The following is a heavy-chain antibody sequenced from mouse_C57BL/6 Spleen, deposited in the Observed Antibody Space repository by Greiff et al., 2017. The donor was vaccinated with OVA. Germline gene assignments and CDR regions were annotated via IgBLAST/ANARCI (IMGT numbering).Heavy chain of an antibody. J-gene: IGHJ3*01. CDR3: ARGVYYVNPARFAY. D-gene: IGHD2-1*01. CDR2: IYPGSGST. Sequence: QVQLQQPGAELVKPGASVKMSCKASGYTFTSYWITWVKQRPGQGLEWIGDIYPGSGSTNYNEKFKSKATLTVDTSSSTAYMQLSSLTSEDSAVYYCARGVYYVNPARFAYWGEGTLVTVSA. V-gene: IGHV1-55*01. CDR1: GYTFTSYW.